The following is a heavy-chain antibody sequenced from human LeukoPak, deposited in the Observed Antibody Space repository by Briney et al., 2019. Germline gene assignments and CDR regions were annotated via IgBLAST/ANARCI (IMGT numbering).Heavy chain of an antibody. CDR1: GFTFSSYS. V-gene: IGHV3-21*01. D-gene: IGHD2-8*01. J-gene: IGHJ6*02. CDR2: ISSSSSYI. CDR3: ARDPLGYCTNGVCYTHLVYYYYGMDV. Sequence: PGGSLRLSCAASGFTFSSYSMNWVRQAPGKGLEWVSSISSSSSYIYYADSVKGRFTISRDNAKNSLYLQMNSLRAEDTAVYYCARDPLGYCTNGVCYTHLVYYYYGMDVWGQGTTVTVSS.